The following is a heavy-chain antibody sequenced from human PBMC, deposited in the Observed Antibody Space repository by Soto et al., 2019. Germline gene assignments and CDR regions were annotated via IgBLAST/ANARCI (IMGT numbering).Heavy chain of an antibody. CDR2: IYSGGST. D-gene: IGHD3-3*01. CDR3: ARTYYDFWSGPAGMDV. J-gene: IGHJ6*01. CDR1: GFTVSSNY. V-gene: IGHV3-53*01. Sequence: GGSLRLSCAASGFTVSSNYMSWFRQAPGKGLEWVSVIYSGGSTYYADSVKGRFTISRDNSKNTLYLQMNSLRAEDTAVYYCARTYYDFWSGPAGMDVWGQGTTVTVSS.